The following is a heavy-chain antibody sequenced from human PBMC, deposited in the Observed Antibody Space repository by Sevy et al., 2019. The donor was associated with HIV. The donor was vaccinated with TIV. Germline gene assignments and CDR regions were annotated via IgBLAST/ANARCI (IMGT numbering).Heavy chain of an antibody. V-gene: IGHV3-7*01. CDR3: ASLQLWPDDAFDI. J-gene: IGHJ3*02. Sequence: GGSPRLSCAASGFTFSSYWMSWVRQAPGKGLEWVANIKQDGSEKYYVDSVKGRFTISRDNAKNSLYLQMNSLRAEDTAVYYCASLQLWPDDAFDIWGQGTMVTVSS. CDR2: IKQDGSEK. D-gene: IGHD5-18*01. CDR1: GFTFSSYW.